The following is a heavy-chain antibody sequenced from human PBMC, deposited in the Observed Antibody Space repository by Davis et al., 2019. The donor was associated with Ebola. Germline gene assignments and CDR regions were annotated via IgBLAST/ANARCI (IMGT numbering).Heavy chain of an antibody. CDR1: GFSLSTSGVG. Sequence: SGPTLVKPTETLTLTCTFSGFSLSTSGVGVGWIRQPPGKALEWLAVIYWDDDKRYSPSLKSRLTITKDTSKNQVVLTMANMDPVDTATYYCAHRRFVVGVSDAFDIWGQGTMVTVSS. CDR2: IYWDDDK. J-gene: IGHJ3*02. D-gene: IGHD1-26*01. CDR3: AHRRFVVGVSDAFDI. V-gene: IGHV2-5*02.